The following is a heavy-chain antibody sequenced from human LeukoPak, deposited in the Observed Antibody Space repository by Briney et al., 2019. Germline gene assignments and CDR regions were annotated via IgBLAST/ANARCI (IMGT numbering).Heavy chain of an antibody. CDR2: VYYTGST. V-gene: IGHV4-59*08. CDR3: ARHFAYSSSSYFDS. J-gene: IGHJ4*02. CDR1: GGSVSNYY. Sequence: SETLSLTCSVSGGSVSNYYWSWIRQPPGKGLEWIGYVYYTGSTNYNPSLKSRVTMFEDKSKNQFSLRLYSVTVADTAVYYCARHFAYSSSSYFDSWGQGSLVTASS. D-gene: IGHD6-6*01.